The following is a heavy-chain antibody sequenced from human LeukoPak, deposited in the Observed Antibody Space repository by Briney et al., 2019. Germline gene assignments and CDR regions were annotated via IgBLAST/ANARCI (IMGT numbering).Heavy chain of an antibody. D-gene: IGHD2/OR15-2a*01. J-gene: IGHJ4*02. CDR2: VHYTWST. V-gene: IGHV4-59*01. CDR3: ARRHCYGSRCFPYFFDL. CDR1: GGSISTYF. Sequence: TSETLSLTCTVSGGSISTYFGSWIRQPPGKGLEWIGYVHYTWSTNYNPSLMSRVTISIDTSTNQFSQMQTSVTAADTAVYYCARRHCYGSRCFPYFFDLWGQGILVTVSS.